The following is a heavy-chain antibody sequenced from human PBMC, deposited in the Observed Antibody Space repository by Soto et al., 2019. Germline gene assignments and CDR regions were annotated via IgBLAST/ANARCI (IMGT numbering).Heavy chain of an antibody. CDR1: GDSIRSSGHY. CDR2: IYYSGSR. V-gene: IGHV4-39*01. J-gene: IGHJ3*01. CDR3: ARLVVVAPPDGFQL. Sequence: QLQLQESGPGLVKPSETLSLTCSVSGDSIRSSGHYWGWIRQPPGKGLEWIGSIYYSGSRYHNPSLKSRVTMSVDTSKNQFSLNLKSVTAADTAVYYCARLVVVAPPDGFQLWGQGTMVIVSA. D-gene: IGHD2-15*01.